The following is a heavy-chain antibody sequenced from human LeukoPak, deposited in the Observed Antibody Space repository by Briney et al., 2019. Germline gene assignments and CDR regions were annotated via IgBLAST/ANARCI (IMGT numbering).Heavy chain of an antibody. CDR2: ISDSGSDT. CDR3: AKRVPYSSSSVHFES. CDR1: GFTFITYG. D-gene: IGHD6-6*01. V-gene: IGHV3-23*01. Sequence: PGGSLRLSCAASGFTFITYGLSWVRQTPGKGLEWVSAISDSGSDTYYTDSVKGRFTISRDNSRNTLYLQMNSLRAEDTAVYYCAKRVPYSSSSVHFESWGPGVLGTVSS. J-gene: IGHJ4*02.